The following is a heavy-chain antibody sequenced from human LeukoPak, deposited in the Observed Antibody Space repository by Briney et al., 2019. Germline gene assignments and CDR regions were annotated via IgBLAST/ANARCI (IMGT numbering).Heavy chain of an antibody. J-gene: IGHJ4*02. CDR1: GVSISSYY. D-gene: IGHD4-23*01. Sequence: SETLSLTCTVSGVSISSYYWSWIRQPPGKGLEWIGYIYHSGSTYYNPSLKSRVTISVDRSKNQFSLKLSSVTAADTAVYYCARGDYGGNSIDYWGQGTLVTVSS. V-gene: IGHV4-59*12. CDR3: ARGDYGGNSIDY. CDR2: IYHSGST.